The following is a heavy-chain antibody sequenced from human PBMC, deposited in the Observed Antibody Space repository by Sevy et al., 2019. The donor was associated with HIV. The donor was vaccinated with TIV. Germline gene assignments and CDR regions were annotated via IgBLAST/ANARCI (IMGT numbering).Heavy chain of an antibody. D-gene: IGHD3-9*01. Sequence: GGSLRLSCAASGFTFSSYSMNWVRQAPGKGLEWVSYISSSSSTIYYADSVKGRFTISKYKAKNSLYLQMNSLRDEDTAVYYCARVQRYFDWLLDMKTIDYWGQGTLVTVSS. CDR1: GFTFSSYS. CDR2: ISSSSSTI. CDR3: ARVQRYFDWLLDMKTIDY. V-gene: IGHV3-48*02. J-gene: IGHJ4*02.